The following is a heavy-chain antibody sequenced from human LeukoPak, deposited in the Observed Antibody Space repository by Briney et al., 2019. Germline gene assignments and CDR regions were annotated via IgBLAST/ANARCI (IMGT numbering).Heavy chain of an antibody. Sequence: GGSLRLSCAASGFTFSSYAMSWVRQAPGKGLEWVGRIKSKTDGGTTDYAAPVKGRFTISRDDSKNTLYLQMNSLKTEDTAVYYCTTARAHSSGYYYFRYYYYGMDVWGQGTTVTVSS. CDR2: IKSKTDGGTT. V-gene: IGHV3-15*01. CDR1: GFTFSSYA. J-gene: IGHJ6*02. D-gene: IGHD3-22*01. CDR3: TTARAHSSGYYYFRYYYYGMDV.